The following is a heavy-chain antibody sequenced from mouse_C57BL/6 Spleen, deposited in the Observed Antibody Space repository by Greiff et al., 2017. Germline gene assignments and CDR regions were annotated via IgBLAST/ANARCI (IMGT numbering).Heavy chain of an antibody. D-gene: IGHD2-1*01. J-gene: IGHJ3*01. CDR2: IRNKANGYTP. CDR1: GFTFNDYY. Sequence: EVMLVESGGGLVQPGGSLRLSCAASGFTFNDYYMSWVRQPPGKALEWLGFIRNKANGYTPECSASVKGRFTISRDNSQSILYLKMNALRTEDSATYHWERYSNYYSLFAYWGQGTLVTVSA. CDR3: ERYSNYYSLFAY. V-gene: IGHV7-3*01.